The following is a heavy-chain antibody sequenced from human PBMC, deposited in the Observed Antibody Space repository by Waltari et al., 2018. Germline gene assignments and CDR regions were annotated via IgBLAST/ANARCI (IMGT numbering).Heavy chain of an antibody. CDR3: ASALAATTSTRGAFDI. V-gene: IGHV3-53*01. J-gene: IGHJ3*02. CDR1: GFTVSSNY. D-gene: IGHD6-6*01. CDR2: IYSGGST. Sequence: EVQLVESGGGLIQPGGSLRLSCAASGFTVSSNYMSWVRQAPGKGLEWVSVIYSGGSTYYADSVKGRFTISRDNSKNTLYLQMNSLRAEDTAVYYCASALAATTSTRGAFDIWGQGTMVTVSS.